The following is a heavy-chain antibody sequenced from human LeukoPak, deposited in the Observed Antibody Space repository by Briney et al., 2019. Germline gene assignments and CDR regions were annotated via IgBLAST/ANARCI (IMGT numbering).Heavy chain of an antibody. Sequence: SVKVSCKASGGTLSSYAISWVRQAPGQGLEWMGGIIPIFGTANYAQKFQGRVTVTTDESTSTAYMELSSLRSEDMAVYYCARDRGSYYYYYMDVWGKGTTVTVSS. V-gene: IGHV1-69*05. CDR3: ARDRGSYYYYYMDV. J-gene: IGHJ6*03. D-gene: IGHD3-16*01. CDR2: IIPIFGTA. CDR1: GGTLSSYA.